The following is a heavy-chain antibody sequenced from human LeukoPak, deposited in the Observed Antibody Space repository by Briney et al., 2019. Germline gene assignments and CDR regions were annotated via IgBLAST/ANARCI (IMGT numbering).Heavy chain of an antibody. D-gene: IGHD3-16*02. Sequence: ASVKVSCKASGYTFSSYGLSWVRQAPGQGLEWMGWISTYNGNTNYAQKLQGRVTMTTDTSTSTAYMELRSLRSDDTAVYYCARDNSPYDYVWGSYRYPIDYWGQGTLVTVSS. V-gene: IGHV1-18*01. CDR2: ISTYNGNT. CDR1: GYTFSSYG. CDR3: ARDNSPYDYVWGSYRYPIDY. J-gene: IGHJ4*02.